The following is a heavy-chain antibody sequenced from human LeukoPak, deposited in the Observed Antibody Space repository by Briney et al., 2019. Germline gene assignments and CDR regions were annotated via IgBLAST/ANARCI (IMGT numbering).Heavy chain of an antibody. D-gene: IGHD6-13*01. J-gene: IGHJ6*03. V-gene: IGHV1-2*02. Sequence: VASVKVSCKASGYTFTSYYIHWVRQAPGQGLEWMGWINPSSGGAKYAQNFQGRVIMTTDTSVSTAYMELSSLRSDDTAVYYCARSSPPTYYHFYYYMDVWGKGSTVTVSS. CDR2: INPSSGGA. CDR3: ARSSPPTYYHFYYYMDV. CDR1: GYTFTSYY.